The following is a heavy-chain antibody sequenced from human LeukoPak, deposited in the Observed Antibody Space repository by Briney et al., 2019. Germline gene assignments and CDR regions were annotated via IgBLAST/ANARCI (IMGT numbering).Heavy chain of an antibody. CDR1: GFTFSSYA. J-gene: IGHJ4*02. D-gene: IGHD3-22*01. CDR2: ISWNSGSI. CDR3: AKDTGRSGYYGVYFDY. Sequence: PGGSLRLSCAASGFTFSSYAMHWVRQAPGKGLEWVSGISWNSGSIGYADSVKGRFTISRDNAKNSLYLQMNSLRAEDMALYYCAKDTGRSGYYGVYFDYWGQGTLVTVSS. V-gene: IGHV3-9*03.